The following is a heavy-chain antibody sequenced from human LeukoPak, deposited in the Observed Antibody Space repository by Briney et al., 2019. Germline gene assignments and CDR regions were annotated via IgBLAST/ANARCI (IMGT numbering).Heavy chain of an antibody. V-gene: IGHV3-30*18. CDR1: GLTFSTYG. CDR2: ISYDGSNK. CDR3: AKCPNRILRNWFPVP. D-gene: IGHD1-20*01. Sequence: VGSLRLSCPGSGLTFSTYGMDLVRQAPGKGLEWVAVISYDGSNKYYADSVKGRFTISRDNSNNTLYLRMNSLRAADTAVYSCAKCPNRILRNWFPVPWGQGTLVTVSS. J-gene: IGHJ5*02.